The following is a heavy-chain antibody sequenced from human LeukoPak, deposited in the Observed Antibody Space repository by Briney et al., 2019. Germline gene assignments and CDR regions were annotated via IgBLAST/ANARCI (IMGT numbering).Heavy chain of an antibody. J-gene: IGHJ3*02. CDR1: GFTFSNFW. CDR3: ARSMAAGFDI. Sequence: GGSLRLSCAASGFTFSNFWMSWVRQVPGEGLEWVANMKQDGSEEYYVDSVKGRFTIPRDNGKNSLYLQMNSQRAEDTAVYYCARSMAAGFDIWGQGTVVIVSS. D-gene: IGHD6-25*01. CDR2: MKQDGSEE. V-gene: IGHV3-7*04.